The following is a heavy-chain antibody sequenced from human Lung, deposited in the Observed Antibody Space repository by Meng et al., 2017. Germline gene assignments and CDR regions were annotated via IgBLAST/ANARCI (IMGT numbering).Heavy chain of an antibody. Sequence: RLGSGGSLVQPGGSLRLPCAASGFTFSSYAMSWVRQAPGKGLEWVSAISGSGGSTYYADSVKGRFTISRDNSKNTLYLQMNSLRAEDTAVYYCAKALSGYSYGENYFDYWGQGTLVTVSS. CDR3: AKALSGYSYGENYFDY. CDR2: ISGSGGST. V-gene: IGHV3-23*01. CDR1: GFTFSSYA. J-gene: IGHJ4*02. D-gene: IGHD5-18*01.